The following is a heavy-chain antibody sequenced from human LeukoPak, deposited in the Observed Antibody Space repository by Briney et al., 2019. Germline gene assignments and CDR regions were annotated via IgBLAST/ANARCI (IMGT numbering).Heavy chain of an antibody. V-gene: IGHV4-59*01. D-gene: IGHD3-9*01. Sequence: SETLSLTCTVSGGSISSYYWSWIRQPPGKGLEWIGYIYYSGSTNYNPSLKSRVTISVDTSKNQYSLKLSSVTVADTAVYYCAGGDPAYNDIFPWGQGTLVTVSS. CDR1: GGSISSYY. CDR3: AGGDPAYNDIFP. J-gene: IGHJ5*02. CDR2: IYYSGST.